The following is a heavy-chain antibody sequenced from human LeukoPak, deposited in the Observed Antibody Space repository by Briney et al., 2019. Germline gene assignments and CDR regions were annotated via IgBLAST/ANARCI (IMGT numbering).Heavy chain of an antibody. CDR1: GFTFSNAW. J-gene: IGHJ4*02. V-gene: IGHV3-15*01. CDR2: IKSKTDGGTT. CDR3: TTADPLLWFGDAIAY. Sequence: GGSLRLSCAASGFTFSNAWMSWVRQAPGKGLEWVGRIKSKTDGGTTDYAAPVKGRFTISRDDSKNTLYLQMYSLKTEDTAVYYCTTADPLLWFGDAIAYWGQGTLVTVSS. D-gene: IGHD3-10*01.